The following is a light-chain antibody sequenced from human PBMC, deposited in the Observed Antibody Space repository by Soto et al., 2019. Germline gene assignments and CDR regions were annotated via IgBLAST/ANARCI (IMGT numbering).Light chain of an antibody. CDR2: KAS. J-gene: IGKJ1*01. CDR3: QQYNSYPWT. Sequence: DIQMTQSPSTLSASVGDRVTITCRASQSMSSWLAWYQQKPGKAPKLLIHKASSLESGVPSRFSGSGSGTEFTLTTNSLQPDDFAAYYCQQYNSYPWTFGQGTKVEIK. V-gene: IGKV1-5*03. CDR1: QSMSSW.